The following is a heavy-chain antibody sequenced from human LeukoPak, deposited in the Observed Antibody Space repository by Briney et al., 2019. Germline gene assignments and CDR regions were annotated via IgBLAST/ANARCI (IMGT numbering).Heavy chain of an antibody. CDR1: GYTFTSYY. CDR2: INPSGGST. J-gene: IGHJ4*02. Sequence: ASVKVSCKASGYTFTSYYMHWVRQAPGQGLEWMGIINPSGGSTSYAQKFQGRVTMTRDTSTSTVFMGLSSLRSEDTAVYYCARDKVWYSSSWYLDYWGQGTLVTVSS. CDR3: ARDKVWYSSSWYLDY. V-gene: IGHV1-46*01. D-gene: IGHD6-13*01.